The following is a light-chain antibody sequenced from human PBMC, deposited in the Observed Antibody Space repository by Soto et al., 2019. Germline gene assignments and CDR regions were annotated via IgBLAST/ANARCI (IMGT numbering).Light chain of an antibody. Sequence: SALTQPPSVSGAPGQRVTIPCTGSSSNIGAGYDVHWYQQLPGTAPKLLIYRNNHRPSGVPDRFSGSKSGTSASLAISGLRSDDEADYFCATWDDSLNGFYVFGTGTKVTVL. CDR1: SSNIGAGYD. CDR2: RNN. V-gene: IGLV1-47*01. J-gene: IGLJ1*01. CDR3: ATWDDSLNGFYV.